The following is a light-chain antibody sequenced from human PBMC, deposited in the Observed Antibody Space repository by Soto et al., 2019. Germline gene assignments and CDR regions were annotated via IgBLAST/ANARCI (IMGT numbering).Light chain of an antibody. Sequence: EIVLTQSPATLSMYPGERATLSCRDSQSDYRSLAWFQQKPGQAPRLLIFDGYNRATGIPTRFSGSGSGTDFTLTISSLEPEDFAVYYCHQCSHWPLTFGVGTKLEMK. CDR1: QSDYRS. V-gene: IGKV3-11*01. CDR2: DGY. CDR3: HQCSHWPLT. J-gene: IGKJ4*01.